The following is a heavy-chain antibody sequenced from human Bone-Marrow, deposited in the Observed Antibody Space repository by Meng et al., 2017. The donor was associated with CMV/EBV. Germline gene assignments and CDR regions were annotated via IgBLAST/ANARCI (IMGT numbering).Heavy chain of an antibody. J-gene: IGHJ4*02. CDR1: GYTFTSYG. V-gene: IGHV1-69*05. CDR3: ARVSGYCSGGTCPFDY. Sequence: SVKVSCKASGYTFTSYGISWVRQAPGQGLEWMGGIIPILGTANYAQRFQGRVTITTDESTSTVYMELSRLRSDDTAVYYCARVSGYCSGGTCPFDYWGQGTLVTVS. CDR2: IIPILGTA. D-gene: IGHD2-15*01.